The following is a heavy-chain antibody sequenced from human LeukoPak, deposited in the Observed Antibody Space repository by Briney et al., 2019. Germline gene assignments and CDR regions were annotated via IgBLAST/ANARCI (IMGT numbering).Heavy chain of an antibody. CDR2: ISSSSSYI. V-gene: IGHV3-21*03. CDR1: GFTFSSYS. Sequence: GGSPRLSCAASGFTFSSYSMNWVRQAPGKGLEWVSSISSSSSYIYYADPVKGRFTISRDNAKNSLYLQMNSLRAEYTAVYYCARSPRRAYYYDSSGYTPRGIDYWGQGTLVTVSS. CDR3: ARSPRRAYYYDSSGYTPRGIDY. D-gene: IGHD3-22*01. J-gene: IGHJ4*02.